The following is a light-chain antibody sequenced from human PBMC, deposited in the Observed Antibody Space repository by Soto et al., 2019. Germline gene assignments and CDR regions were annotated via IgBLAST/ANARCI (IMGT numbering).Light chain of an antibody. CDR1: QGMSSY. CDR3: QQLNSYHT. Sequence: IQVTQSPSSLSASVGDRITITCRASQGMSSYLAWYQQKPGKAPKLLIYAAYTLQSGVPSRFSGSGSGTDFTLTISSLQPEDFATYYCQQLNSYHTFGGGTKVEIK. CDR2: AAY. V-gene: IGKV1-9*01. J-gene: IGKJ4*01.